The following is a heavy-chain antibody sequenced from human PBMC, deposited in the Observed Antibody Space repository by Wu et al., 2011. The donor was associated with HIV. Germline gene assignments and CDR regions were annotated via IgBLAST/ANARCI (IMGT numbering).Heavy chain of an antibody. CDR3: ARDPWDSSGWFYYYYGMDV. V-gene: IGHV1-69*18. J-gene: IGHJ6*02. CDR2: NIPFLEKP. CDR1: GGTFSNYA. Sequence: QVQLVQSGAEVKKPGSSVKVSCKVSGGTFSNYAISWVRQAPGQGLEWMGRNIPFLEKPKYAQTFQGRISIIADESTSTAYLELSGLTSEDTAVYYCARDPWDSSGWFYYYYGMDVWGQGTTVTVSS. D-gene: IGHD6-19*01.